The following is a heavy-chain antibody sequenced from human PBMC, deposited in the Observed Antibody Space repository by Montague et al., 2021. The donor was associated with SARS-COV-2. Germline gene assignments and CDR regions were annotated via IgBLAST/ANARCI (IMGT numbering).Heavy chain of an antibody. CDR3: ARGSGWMGNAFDI. V-gene: IGHV4-59*01. D-gene: IGHD6-19*01. CDR2: IYYSGST. CDR1: GGSISSYY. Sequence: SETLSLTCTVSGGSISSYYWSWIRQPPGKGLEWIGYIYYSGSTNYNPSLKSRVTISVDKSKNQCSLKLSSVTAADTAVYYCARGSGWMGNAFDIWGQGTMVTVSS. J-gene: IGHJ3*02.